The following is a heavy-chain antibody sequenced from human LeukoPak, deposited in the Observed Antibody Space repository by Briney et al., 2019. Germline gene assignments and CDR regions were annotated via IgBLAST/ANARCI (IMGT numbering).Heavy chain of an antibody. D-gene: IGHD2-15*01. V-gene: IGHV4-59*11. J-gene: IGHJ6*03. CDR2: ISNSGST. CDR1: DGPIRSHY. CDR3: GRDALVGYFSYYYINV. Sequence: SETLSLTCTVSDGPIRSHYWTWIRQSPLKGLEWIGDISNSGSTKYNPSLKSRVTISIDTSKSQFSLRLTSVTAADTAVYYCGRDALVGYFSYYYINVWGKGTTVTVSS.